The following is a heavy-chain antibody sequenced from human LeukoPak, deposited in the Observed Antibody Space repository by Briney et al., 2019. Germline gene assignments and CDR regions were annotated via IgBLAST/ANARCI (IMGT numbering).Heavy chain of an antibody. CDR2: INPNSGVT. V-gene: IGHV1-2*02. D-gene: IGHD2-8*01. CDR3: ARFNLGYCTNGVCFDY. Sequence: GTSVKASGKASGYTFTDYYMHWVRQAPGQGLEWMGWINPNSGVTNYAQNFQGRVTMTRDTSSSTAYMELSRLRSDDTAVYYCARFNLGYCTNGVCFDYWGQGTLVTVSS. J-gene: IGHJ4*02. CDR1: GYTFTDYY.